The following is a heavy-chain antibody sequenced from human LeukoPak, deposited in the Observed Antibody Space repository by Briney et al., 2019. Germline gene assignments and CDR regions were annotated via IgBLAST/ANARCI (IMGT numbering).Heavy chain of an antibody. J-gene: IGHJ5*02. Sequence: PGESLKISCKGSGYRFISYWIAWVRQMPGKGLEWMGIIYPADSDTRYNPSFQGQVTISADKSINTAYLQWSSLKASDTAMYYCSRLIAAAGTGWFDPWGQGTLVTVSS. V-gene: IGHV5-51*01. CDR2: IYPADSDT. CDR3: SRLIAAAGTGWFDP. CDR1: GYRFISYW. D-gene: IGHD6-13*01.